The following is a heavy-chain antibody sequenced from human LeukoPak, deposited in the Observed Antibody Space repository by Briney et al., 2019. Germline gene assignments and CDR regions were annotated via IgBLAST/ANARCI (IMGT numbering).Heavy chain of an antibody. CDR1: GFAFSTYW. Sequence: PGGSLRLSCAASGFAFSTYWMSWVRQAPGKGLEWVASIKQDGSEKYYVGSVKGRFTVSRDNAKNSLYLQMNSLRAEDTAVYYCARGESWAFDFWGQGTLVTVSS. J-gene: IGHJ4*02. CDR2: IKQDGSEK. CDR3: ARGESWAFDF. V-gene: IGHV3-7*05. D-gene: IGHD1-26*01.